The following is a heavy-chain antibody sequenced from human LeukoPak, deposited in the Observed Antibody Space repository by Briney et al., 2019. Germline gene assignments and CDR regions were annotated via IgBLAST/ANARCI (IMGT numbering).Heavy chain of an antibody. CDR3: ARRIAVAGPRAGFDY. V-gene: IGHV5-51*01. D-gene: IGHD6-19*01. CDR1: GYSFTSYW. J-gene: IGHJ4*02. CDR2: IYPGDSDT. Sequence: HGESLKISCKGSGYSFTSYWIGWVRQMPGKGLEWMGIIYPGDSDTRYSPSFQGQVTISADKSISTAYLQWSSLKASDTAMYYCARRIAVAGPRAGFDYWGQGTLVTVSS.